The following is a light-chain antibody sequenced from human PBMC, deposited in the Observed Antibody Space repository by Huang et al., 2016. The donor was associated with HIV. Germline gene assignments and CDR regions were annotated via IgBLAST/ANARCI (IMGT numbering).Light chain of an antibody. CDR1: QSVISH. CDR3: QQRSNWPLT. Sequence: EIVLTQSPATLSLSPGERATLSCRASQSVISHLAWYQQKPGQAPRLLIYDASNRATVIPARFSGSGSGTDFTLTISSLEPEDFAVYYCQQRSNWPLTFGGGTKVEIK. J-gene: IGKJ4*01. CDR2: DAS. V-gene: IGKV3-11*01.